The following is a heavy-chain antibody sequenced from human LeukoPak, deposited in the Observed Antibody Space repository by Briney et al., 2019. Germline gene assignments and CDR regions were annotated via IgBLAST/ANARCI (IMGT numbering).Heavy chain of an antibody. J-gene: IGHJ4*02. CDR1: GFTFSTYA. V-gene: IGHV3-23*01. CDR3: AKATLATTYFDS. Sequence: GGSLRLSCAASGFTFSTYAMSWVRQAPGMGLEWVSAISGRGDTIFYADSVKGRFTVSRDNSKNTLFLQVKSLRAEDTAVYYCAKATLATTYFDSWGQGTLVIVSS. CDR2: ISGRGDTI. D-gene: IGHD5-24*01.